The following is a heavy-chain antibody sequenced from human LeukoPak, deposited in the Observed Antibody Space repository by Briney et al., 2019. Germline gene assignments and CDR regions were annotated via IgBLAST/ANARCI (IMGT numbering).Heavy chain of an antibody. D-gene: IGHD3-16*01. CDR2: ISGIGGST. CDR3: AKVRIMAALDHYYYFDY. CDR1: GFTFSAYA. J-gene: IGHJ4*02. Sequence: GGSLRLSCAASGFTFSAYAMTWARQTPAKGLEWDSAISGIGGSTTYADSVKGRFTIPRDNSKNKLYLRMKSLRAEETALYYCAKVRIMAALDHYYYFDYGGEGTLVTVSS. V-gene: IGHV3-23*01.